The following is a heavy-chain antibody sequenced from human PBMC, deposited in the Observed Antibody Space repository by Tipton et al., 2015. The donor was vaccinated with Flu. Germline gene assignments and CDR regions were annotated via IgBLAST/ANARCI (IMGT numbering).Heavy chain of an antibody. V-gene: IGHV4-39*07. Sequence: TLSLTCTVSGDSITSSSYFWGWIRQPPGKGLVWIGSIFHSGTTYYNPSLKSRVTISVDTSKNQFSLKMSSATAADTALYYCARDLRGYSGYTGGDAFDVWGPGMMVTVSS. D-gene: IGHD5-12*01. J-gene: IGHJ3*01. CDR3: ARDLRGYSGYTGGDAFDV. CDR1: GDSITSSSYF. CDR2: IFHSGTT.